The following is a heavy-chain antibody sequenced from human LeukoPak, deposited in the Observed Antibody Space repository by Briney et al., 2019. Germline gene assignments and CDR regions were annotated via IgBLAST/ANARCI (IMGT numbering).Heavy chain of an antibody. V-gene: IGHV3-7*05. CDR2: IKQDGSDI. Sequence: GGSLRLSCAASGFTFSTSWMGWVRQAPGKGLEWVANIKQDGSDIKYVDSVEGRFTISRDNAKRSLFLQMNSLSPEDTAVYYCASPTWRGASGGQGTLVTVPS. CDR1: GFTFSTSW. D-gene: IGHD3-16*01. J-gene: IGHJ4*02. CDR3: ASPTWRGAS.